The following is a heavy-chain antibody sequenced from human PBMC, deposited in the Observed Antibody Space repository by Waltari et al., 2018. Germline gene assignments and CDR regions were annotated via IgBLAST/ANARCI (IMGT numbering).Heavy chain of an antibody. V-gene: IGHV4-4*02. CDR3: ARVILGATDDYSYAMDV. CDR1: GGSISSSNW. D-gene: IGHD1-26*01. CDR2: IDHNGST. Sequence: QVQLQESGPGLVKPSGTLSLTCAVSGGSISSSNWWTWVRQPPGKGLEWSGEIDHNGSTNYNPSLKSRVTISVDKSKNEFSLRLRSVTAADTAGYYCARVILGATDDYSYAMDVWGQGITVTVSS. J-gene: IGHJ6*02.